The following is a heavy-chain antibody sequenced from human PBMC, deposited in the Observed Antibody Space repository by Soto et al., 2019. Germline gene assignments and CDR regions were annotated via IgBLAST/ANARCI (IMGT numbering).Heavy chain of an antibody. CDR1: GFTFSSYS. D-gene: IGHD6-19*01. Sequence: LRLSCAASGFTFSSYSMNWVRQAPGKGLEWVSSISSSSSYIYYADSVKGRFTISRDNAKNSLYLQMNSLRAEDTAVYYCARVLGGGWAFDYWGQGTLVTVS. J-gene: IGHJ4*02. V-gene: IGHV3-21*01. CDR2: ISSSSSYI. CDR3: ARVLGGGWAFDY.